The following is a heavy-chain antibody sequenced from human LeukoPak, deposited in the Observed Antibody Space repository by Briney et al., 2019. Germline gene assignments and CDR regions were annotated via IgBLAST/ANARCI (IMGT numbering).Heavy chain of an antibody. Sequence: GGSLRLSCAASGFTFSSYWMHWVRQAPGKGLEWVSYISSSSSTIYYADSVKGRFTISRDNAKNSLYLQMNSLRAEDTAVYYCARGDITMVRGADDYWGQGTLVTVSS. CDR1: GFTFSSYW. D-gene: IGHD3-10*01. V-gene: IGHV3-48*01. J-gene: IGHJ4*02. CDR3: ARGDITMVRGADDY. CDR2: ISSSSSTI.